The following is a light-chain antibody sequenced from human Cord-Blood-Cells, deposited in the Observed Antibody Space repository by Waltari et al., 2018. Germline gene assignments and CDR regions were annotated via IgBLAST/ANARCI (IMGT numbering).Light chain of an antibody. CDR3: AAWDDSLNGYV. J-gene: IGLJ1*01. CDR2: SNN. CDR1: SSNIGSNT. V-gene: IGLV1-44*01. Sequence: QSVLTQPPSASGTPGQRVTISCSGSSSNIGSNTVNWYQQLPGTAPKLLIYSNNPRPSGVPYRCSGSKSGTSASLAISGLQSEDEADYYCAAWDDSLNGYVFGTGTKVTVL.